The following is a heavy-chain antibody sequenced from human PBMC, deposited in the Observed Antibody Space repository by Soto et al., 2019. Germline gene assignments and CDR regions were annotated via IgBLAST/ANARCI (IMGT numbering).Heavy chain of an antibody. J-gene: IGHJ4*02. CDR2: IYSSRNT. CDR1: GGSISSSEYY. CDR3: ATGLSAATVVTCYFDY. V-gene: IGHV4-31*03. Sequence: KPSETLSLTCTVSGGSISSSEYYWSWIRQPPGKGLEWIGYIYSSRNTYDNPALKSRLTISVDTTKHQFSLKLNSVTAADTALYFCATGLSAATVVTCYFDYWGQGTLVTVSS. D-gene: IGHD4-17*01.